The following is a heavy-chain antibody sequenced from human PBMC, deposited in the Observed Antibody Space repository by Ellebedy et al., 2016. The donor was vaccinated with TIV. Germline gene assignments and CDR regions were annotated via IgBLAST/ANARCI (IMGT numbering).Heavy chain of an antibody. CDR2: IYYSGST. J-gene: IGHJ4*02. Sequence: MPSETLSLTCTVSGGSIGSSSYYWGWIRQLPGKGLEWIGRIYYSGSTYYNPSLKSRVTISVDTSKNQFSLKLSSVTAADTAVNYCARPGYNWNDKDFDYWGQGTLVTVSS. CDR1: GGSIGSSSYY. V-gene: IGHV4-39*01. D-gene: IGHD1-20*01. CDR3: ARPGYNWNDKDFDY.